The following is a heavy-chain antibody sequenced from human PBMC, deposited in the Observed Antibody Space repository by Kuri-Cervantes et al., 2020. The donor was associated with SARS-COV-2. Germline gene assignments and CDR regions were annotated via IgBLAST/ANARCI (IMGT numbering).Heavy chain of an antibody. D-gene: IGHD3/OR15-3a*01. CDR1: GFTFDDYA. J-gene: IGHJ6*02. Sequence: SLKISCAASGFTFDDYAMHWVRQAPGKGLEWVSGISWNSGSIGYADSVKGRFTISRDNAKNSLYLQMNSLRAEDTALYYCASNGGTQPNFYYYYGMDVWGQGTTVTVSS. CDR2: ISWNSGSI. CDR3: ASNGGTQPNFYYYYGMDV. V-gene: IGHV3-9*01.